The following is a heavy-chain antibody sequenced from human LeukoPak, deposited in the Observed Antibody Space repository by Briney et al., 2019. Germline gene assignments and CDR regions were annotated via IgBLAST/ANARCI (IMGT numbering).Heavy chain of an antibody. D-gene: IGHD2-2*01. V-gene: IGHV4-39*07. CDR1: GGSISSSSYY. J-gene: IGHJ4*02. CDR2: IYYSGST. Sequence: SETLSLTCTVSGGSISSSSYYWGWIRQPPGKGLEWIGSIYYSGSTYYNPSLKIRVTISVDTSKNQFSLKLSSVTAADTAVYYCARDLPAAFDYWGQGTLVTVSS. CDR3: ARDLPAAFDY.